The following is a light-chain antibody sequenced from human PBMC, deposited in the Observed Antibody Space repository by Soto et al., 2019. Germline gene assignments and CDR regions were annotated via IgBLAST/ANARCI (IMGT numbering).Light chain of an antibody. CDR3: QQDYSLPRT. Sequence: PGERVTLSCRASQSVSSSYLTWYQQKPGQAPRLLIYGASTRATSIPARFSGSGSGTDFTLTISSLQPEDFAVYYCQQDYSLPRTFGQGTKVEIK. V-gene: IGKV3D-7*01. J-gene: IGKJ1*01. CDR1: QSVSSSY. CDR2: GAS.